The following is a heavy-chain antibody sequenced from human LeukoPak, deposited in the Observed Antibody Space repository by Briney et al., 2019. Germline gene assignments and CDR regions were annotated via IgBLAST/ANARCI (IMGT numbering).Heavy chain of an antibody. CDR2: IRSKANSYAA. D-gene: IGHD3-22*01. J-gene: IGHJ3*02. Sequence: GGSLRLSCAATGFTFSGSAMHWVRQASGKGLEWVGRIRSKANSYAAAYAASVKGRFTISRDDSKNTAYLQMNSLKTEDTAVYYCTRPYYYDSSGYRRDIWGQGTMVTVSS. V-gene: IGHV3-73*01. CDR3: TRPYYYDSSGYRRDI. CDR1: GFTFSGSA.